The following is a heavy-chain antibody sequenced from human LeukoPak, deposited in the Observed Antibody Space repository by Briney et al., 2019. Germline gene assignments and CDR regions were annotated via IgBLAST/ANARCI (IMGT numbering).Heavy chain of an antibody. D-gene: IGHD3-22*01. Sequence: SVKVSCKTSGGTFSSYAISWVRQAPGQGLEWMGRIIPILGIANYAQKFQGRVTITADKSTSTAYMELRSLRSDDTAVYYCARSNPLYDSSGYYFGWNAFDIWGQGTMVTVSS. CDR2: IIPILGIA. CDR1: GGTFSSYA. J-gene: IGHJ3*02. CDR3: ARSNPLYDSSGYYFGWNAFDI. V-gene: IGHV1-69*04.